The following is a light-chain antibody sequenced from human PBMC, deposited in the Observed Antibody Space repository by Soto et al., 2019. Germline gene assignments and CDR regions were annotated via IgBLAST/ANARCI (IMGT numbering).Light chain of an antibody. V-gene: IGLV2-14*01. CDR2: EVS. CDR1: SSDAGGYNY. J-gene: IGLJ1*01. CDR3: GSYTSSSTYV. Sequence: QSALTQPASVSGSPGQSITISCTGTSSDAGGYNYVSWYQQHPGKAPKLMIYEVSNRPSGVSNRFSGSKSGNTASLTISGLQAEDEADYYCGSYTSSSTYVFGTGTKVTVL.